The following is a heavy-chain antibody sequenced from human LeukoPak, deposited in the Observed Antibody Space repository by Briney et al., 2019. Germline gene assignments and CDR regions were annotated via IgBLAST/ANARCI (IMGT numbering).Heavy chain of an antibody. J-gene: IGHJ4*02. D-gene: IGHD6-19*01. Sequence: PGRSLRLSCAASGFTFDDYAMHWVRQAPGKGLEWVSGISWNSGSIGYADSVKGRFTISRDNAKNSLYLQMNSLRAEDTALYYCAKEAVAGAIDYWGQGTLVTVSS. CDR2: ISWNSGSI. V-gene: IGHV3-9*01. CDR3: AKEAVAGAIDY. CDR1: GFTFDDYA.